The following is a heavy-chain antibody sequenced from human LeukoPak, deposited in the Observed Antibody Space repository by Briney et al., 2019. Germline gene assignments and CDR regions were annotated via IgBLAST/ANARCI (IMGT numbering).Heavy chain of an antibody. CDR3: AKKTYGDYSEFDY. CDR2: IYYSGST. CDR1: GGSVNSYY. D-gene: IGHD4-17*01. Sequence: PSETLSLTCTVSGGSVNSYYWSWIRQPPGKGLEWIGYIYYSGSTNYNPSLKSRVTISVDTSKNQFSLKLSSVTAADTAVYYCAKKTYGDYSEFDYWGQGTLVTVSS. V-gene: IGHV4-59*08. J-gene: IGHJ4*02.